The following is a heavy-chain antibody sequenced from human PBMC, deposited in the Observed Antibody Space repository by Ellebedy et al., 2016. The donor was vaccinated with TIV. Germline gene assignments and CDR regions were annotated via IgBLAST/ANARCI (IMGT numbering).Heavy chain of an antibody. V-gene: IGHV1-46*04. CDR2: INPTSGST. CDR3: ARQGGAGATRI. D-gene: IGHD1-26*01. J-gene: IGHJ4*02. CDR1: GYTFSNYF. Sequence: AASVKVSCKASGYTFSNYFVHWVRQAPGQGLEWMGIINPTSGSTTYAQKLQGRLTMTRDTSTSTVYMELSSLRSEDTAVYYCARQGGAGATRIWGQGTLVTVSS.